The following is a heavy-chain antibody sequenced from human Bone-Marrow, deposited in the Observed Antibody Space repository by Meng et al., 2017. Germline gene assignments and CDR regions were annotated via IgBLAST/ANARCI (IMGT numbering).Heavy chain of an antibody. CDR3: ARDLLTMVRGVIPPPLYYYYYGMDV. CDR2: ISSSGSTI. J-gene: IGHJ6*02. V-gene: IGHV3-48*04. CDR1: GFTFSSYA. D-gene: IGHD3-10*01. Sequence: GESLKISCAASGFTFSSYAMSWVRQAPGKGLEWVSYISSSGSTIYYADSVKGRFTISRDNAKNSLYLQMNSLRAEDTAVYYCARDLLTMVRGVIPPPLYYYYYGMDVWGQGTTVTVSS.